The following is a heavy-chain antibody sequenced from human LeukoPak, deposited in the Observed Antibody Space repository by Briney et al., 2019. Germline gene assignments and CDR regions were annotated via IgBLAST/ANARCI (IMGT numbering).Heavy chain of an antibody. CDR2: IYTSGTI. V-gene: IGHV4-4*07. Sequence: SETLSLTCTVSGGSISSYYWSWIRQPAGTALEWIGRIYTSGTITYNPSLKSRVTMSVDTSKNQFSLKLSSVTAADTAVYYCARGEVFFDYWGQGTLVTVSS. J-gene: IGHJ4*02. CDR3: ARGEVFFDY. D-gene: IGHD3-10*01. CDR1: GGSISSYY.